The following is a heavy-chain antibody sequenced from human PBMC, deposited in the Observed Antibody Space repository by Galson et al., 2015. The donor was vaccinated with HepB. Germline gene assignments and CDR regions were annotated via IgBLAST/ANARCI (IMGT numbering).Heavy chain of an antibody. CDR2: INHSGST. D-gene: IGHD3-9*01. J-gene: IGHJ5*02. CDR3: ARRTLRYFDWAFDP. CDR1: GGSFSGYY. Sequence: ETLSLTCAVYGGSFSGYYWSWIRQPPGKGLEWIGEINHSGSTNYNPSLKSRVTISVDTSKNQFSLKLSSVTAADTAVYYCARRTLRYFDWAFDPWGQGTLVTVSS. V-gene: IGHV4-34*01.